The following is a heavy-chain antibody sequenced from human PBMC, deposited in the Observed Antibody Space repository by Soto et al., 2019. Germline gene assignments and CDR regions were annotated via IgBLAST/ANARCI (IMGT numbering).Heavy chain of an antibody. Sequence: EVQLVESGGGLVQPGRSLRLSCAASGFTFDDYAVHWVRQAPGKGLEWVSGISWYSGSIGYAESVKGRFTISRDNAKNSLYLQMNGLRAEDTALYYCAREGVTADAFDIWGQGTMVTVSS. D-gene: IGHD2-21*02. CDR2: ISWYSGSI. CDR3: AREGVTADAFDI. CDR1: GFTFDDYA. V-gene: IGHV3-9*01. J-gene: IGHJ3*02.